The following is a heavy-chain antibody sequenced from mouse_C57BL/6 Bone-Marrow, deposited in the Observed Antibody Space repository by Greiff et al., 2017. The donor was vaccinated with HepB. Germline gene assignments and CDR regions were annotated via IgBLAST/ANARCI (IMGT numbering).Heavy chain of an antibody. CDR2: INPNNGGT. CDR3: ARRIYYGNYSFYAMDY. V-gene: IGHV1-26*01. Sequence: VQLKQSGPELVKPGASVKISCKASGYTFTDYYMNWVKQSHGKSLEWIGDINPNNGGTSYNQKFKGKATLTVDKSSSTAYMELRSLTSEDSAVYYCARRIYYGNYSFYAMDYWGQGTSVTVSS. J-gene: IGHJ4*01. CDR1: GYTFTDYY. D-gene: IGHD2-1*01.